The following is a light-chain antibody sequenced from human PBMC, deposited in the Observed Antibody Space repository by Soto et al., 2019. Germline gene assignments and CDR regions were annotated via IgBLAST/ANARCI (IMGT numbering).Light chain of an antibody. J-gene: IGKJ1*01. CDR2: KAS. CDR1: QSISNW. CDR3: KQFNDPWT. Sequence: DIQMTQSPSTLSASVGDRVTITCRASQSISNWLAWYQQKPGKAPNLLIYKASNLESGVPSRFSGSGSGTEFTLTISSLQPDDFATYYCKQFNDPWTFGQGTKVEIK. V-gene: IGKV1-5*03.